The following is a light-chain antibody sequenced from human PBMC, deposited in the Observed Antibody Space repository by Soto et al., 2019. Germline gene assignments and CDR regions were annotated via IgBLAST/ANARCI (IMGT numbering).Light chain of an antibody. Sequence: QAVVTQPPSVSGAPGQRVTISCTGSSSNIGAGYDVHWYQQLPGTAPKLLIYGNDNRPSGVPDRFSGSKSGTSASLAITGLQAEDEADYYCQSYDSSLSAVFGGGTQLTVL. CDR3: QSYDSSLSAV. J-gene: IGLJ7*01. CDR2: GND. CDR1: SSNIGAGYD. V-gene: IGLV1-40*01.